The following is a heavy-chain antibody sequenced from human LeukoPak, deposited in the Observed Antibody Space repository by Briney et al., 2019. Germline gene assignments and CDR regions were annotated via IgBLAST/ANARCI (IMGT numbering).Heavy chain of an antibody. CDR3: AREVVMTSYYFDY. CDR2: IIPILGIA. Sequence: GASVKVSCKASRGTLSSYAISWVRQAPGQGREWMGRIIPILGIANYAQKFQGRVTITADKSTSTAYMEVSRLRSEDTAVYYCAREVVMTSYYFDYWGQGTLVTVSS. V-gene: IGHV1-69*04. CDR1: RGTLSSYA. J-gene: IGHJ4*02. D-gene: IGHD3-22*01.